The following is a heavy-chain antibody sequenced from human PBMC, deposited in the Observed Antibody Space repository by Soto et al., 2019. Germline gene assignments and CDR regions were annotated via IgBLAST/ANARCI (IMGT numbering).Heavy chain of an antibody. Sequence: EVQLLESGGGLVQRGGSLRVSCAASGFTFNNYAMTWVRQAPGKGLEWVSFINASGDKTYYADSVKGRFTISRDNSKNTLSLQMSSLRDDDTAVYFFARADLFLMAYEFGYRGQGTLVTVSS. D-gene: IGHD2-8*01. V-gene: IGHV3-23*01. CDR3: ARADLFLMAYEFGY. J-gene: IGHJ4*02. CDR2: INASGDKT. CDR1: GFTFNNYA.